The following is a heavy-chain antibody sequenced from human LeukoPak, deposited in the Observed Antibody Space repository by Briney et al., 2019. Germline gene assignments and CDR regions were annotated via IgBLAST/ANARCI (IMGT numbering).Heavy chain of an antibody. V-gene: IGHV4-34*01. CDR1: GGSFSGYY. CDR2: INHSGST. J-gene: IGHJ4*02. D-gene: IGHD4-23*01. CDR3: ARGRGNRSDY. Sequence: SETLSLTCAVYGGSFSGYYWSWTRQPPGKGLEWIGEINHSGSTNYNPSLKSRVTISVDTSKNQFSLKLSSVTAADTAVYYCARGRGNRSDYWGQGTLVTVSS.